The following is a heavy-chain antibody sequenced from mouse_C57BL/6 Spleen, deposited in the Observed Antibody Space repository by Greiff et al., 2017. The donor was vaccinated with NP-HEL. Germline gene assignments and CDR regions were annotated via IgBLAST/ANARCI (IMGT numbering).Heavy chain of an antibody. CDR3: ASLYDYDVPWFAY. Sequence: EVQWVESGGGLVKPGGSLKLSCAASGFTFSSYAMSWVRQTPEKRLEWVATISDGGSYTYYPDNVKGRFTISRDNAKNNLYLQMSHLKSEDTAMYYCASLYDYDVPWFAYWGQGTLVTVSA. CDR2: ISDGGSYT. CDR1: GFTFSSYA. D-gene: IGHD2-4*01. V-gene: IGHV5-4*01. J-gene: IGHJ3*01.